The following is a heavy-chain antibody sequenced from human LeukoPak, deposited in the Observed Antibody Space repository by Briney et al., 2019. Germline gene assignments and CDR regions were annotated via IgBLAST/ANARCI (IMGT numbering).Heavy chain of an antibody. J-gene: IGHJ4*02. CDR1: GYTFTSYY. CDR3: ARGREYYGSGSYYIGFDY. V-gene: IGHV1-46*01. D-gene: IGHD3-10*01. Sequence: GASVKVSCKASGYTFTSYYMHWVRHAPGQGLEWMGIINPSGGSTRYAQKFQGRVTMTRDMSTSTVYKELSSLRSEDTAGYYCARGREYYGSGSYYIGFDYWGQGTLVTVSS. CDR2: INPSGGST.